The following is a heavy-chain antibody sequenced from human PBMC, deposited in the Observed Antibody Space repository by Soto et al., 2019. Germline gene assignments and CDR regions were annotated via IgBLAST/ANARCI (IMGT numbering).Heavy chain of an antibody. D-gene: IGHD6-6*01. J-gene: IGHJ3*02. CDR1: GYTFTSYY. CDR2: INPSGGST. V-gene: IGHV1-46*01. CDR3: ARRDGISSSSVGYAFDI. Sequence: ASVKVSCKASGYTFTSYYMHWVRQAPGQGLEWMGIINPSGGSTSYAQKFQGRVTMTRDTSTSTVYMELSSLRSEDTAVYYCARRDGISSSSVGYAFDIWGQGTMVTVSS.